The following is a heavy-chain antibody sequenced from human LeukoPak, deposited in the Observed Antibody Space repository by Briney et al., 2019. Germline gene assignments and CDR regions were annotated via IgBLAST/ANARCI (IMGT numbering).Heavy chain of an antibody. Sequence: SGGSLRLSCAASGFTFSDYSMNWVRQAPGKGLEWISYISSTSNTIYYADSVKGRFIISRDNAKNSLYLQMNSLRAEDTAVYYCASLRRASTGDYWGQGTLLTVSS. V-gene: IGHV3-48*01. CDR3: ASLRRASTGDY. D-gene: IGHD3-10*01. CDR1: GFTFSDYS. CDR2: ISSTSNTI. J-gene: IGHJ4*02.